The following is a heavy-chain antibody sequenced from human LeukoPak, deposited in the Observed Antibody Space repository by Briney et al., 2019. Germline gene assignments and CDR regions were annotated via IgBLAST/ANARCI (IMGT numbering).Heavy chain of an antibody. Sequence: LPGGSLRLSCEASGFTFTTYGMSWVRQAPGKGLQWVSTIIGTTSTYYVDSVRGRFTISRDNSKNTLYLEMNGLTVDDTAVYYCAKRVEGGISWSSNWFDRRGQGALVTVSS. V-gene: IGHV3-23*01. J-gene: IGHJ5*02. D-gene: IGHD6-13*01. CDR1: GFTFTTYG. CDR3: AKRVEGGISWSSNWFDR. CDR2: IIGTTST.